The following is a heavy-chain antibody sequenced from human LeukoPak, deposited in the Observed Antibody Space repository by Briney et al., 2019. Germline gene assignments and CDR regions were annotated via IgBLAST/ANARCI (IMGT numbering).Heavy chain of an antibody. D-gene: IGHD3-10*01. CDR2: IYYSGNT. CDR3: ASAVLLWFGELSYYFDY. CDR1: GGSISGYY. V-gene: IGHV4-59*12. Sequence: PSETLSLTCTVSGGSISGYYWNWIRQPPGKGLEWIGYIYYSGNTNYNPSLKSRVTISLDTSKNQFSLKLSSVTAADTAVYFCASAVLLWFGELSYYFDYWGQGTLVTVSS. J-gene: IGHJ4*02.